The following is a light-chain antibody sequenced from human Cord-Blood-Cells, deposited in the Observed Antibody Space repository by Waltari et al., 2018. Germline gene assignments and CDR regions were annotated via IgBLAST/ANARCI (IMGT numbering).Light chain of an antibody. J-gene: IGKJ2*03. Sequence: DIVMTQSPLSLPVTPAEPGSISCRSSQCLLHSNGYNYLDWYLQKPGQSPQLLIYLGSNRASGVPDRCSGIGSGTDYTLKISRVEAEDVGVYYCMQALQTPPYSFGQGTKLEIK. CDR2: LGS. CDR1: QCLLHSNGYNY. V-gene: IGKV2-28*01. CDR3: MQALQTPPYS.